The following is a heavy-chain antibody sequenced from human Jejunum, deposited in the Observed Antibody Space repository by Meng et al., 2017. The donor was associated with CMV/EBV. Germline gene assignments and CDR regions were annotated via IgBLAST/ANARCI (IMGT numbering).Heavy chain of an antibody. CDR2: INPNSGDT. Sequence: CTPAGYTFTGFFMHWVRQAPGQGLQWMGWINPNSGDTLYSQNFQGRVTMTRDTSISTVYMELSRLRSDDTAVYYCARHGIDYSFDPWGQGTLVTVSS. V-gene: IGHV1-2*02. CDR1: GYTFTGFF. J-gene: IGHJ5*02. CDR3: ARHGIDYSFDP. D-gene: IGHD3-22*01.